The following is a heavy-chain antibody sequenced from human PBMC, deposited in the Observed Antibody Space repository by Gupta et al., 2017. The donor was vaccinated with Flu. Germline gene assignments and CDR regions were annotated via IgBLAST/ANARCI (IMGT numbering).Heavy chain of an antibody. D-gene: IGHD1-1*01. J-gene: IGHJ4*02. Sequence: AMIWVRQAPGKGLEWVSTFGGGGGSTYYADSVKGRFTISRDDSKKILYLQMNSLRVDDTAIYYCVKDPFALSGTTGYWGQGTLVTVSS. CDR3: VKDPFALSGTTGY. V-gene: IGHV3-23*01. CDR1: A. CDR2: FGGGGGST.